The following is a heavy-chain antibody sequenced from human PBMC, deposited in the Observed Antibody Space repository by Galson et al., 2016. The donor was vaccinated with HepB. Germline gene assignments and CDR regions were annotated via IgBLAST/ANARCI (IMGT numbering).Heavy chain of an antibody. CDR3: ARSRYSDTTGYFFPDF. CDR2: IYHSGIS. V-gene: IGHV4-4*01. J-gene: IGHJ4*02. D-gene: IGHD3-22*01. CDR1: GGSISYNYW. Sequence: LSLTCAVSGGSISYNYWWSWVRQPPGQGLEWIGQIYHSGISNYNPSLKSRVSISVDKSKNHFSLQLTSVTAADTAIYFCARSRYSDTTGYFFPDFWGQGTLVTVSS.